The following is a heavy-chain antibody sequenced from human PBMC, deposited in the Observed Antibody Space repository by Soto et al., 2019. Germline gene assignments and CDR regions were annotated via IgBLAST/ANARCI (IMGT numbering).Heavy chain of an antibody. CDR1: GFTFSSYA. D-gene: IGHD1-26*01. Sequence: EVQLLESGGGLVQPGGSLRLSCAASGFTFSSYAMRWVRQAPGKGLEWVSAISGSGGSTYYADSVKGRFTISRDNSKNTVYLQMNSRGGEDTAVYYCARRGSGSYYDYWGQGTLVTVSS. J-gene: IGHJ4*02. CDR3: ARRGSGSYYDY. V-gene: IGHV3-23*01. CDR2: ISGSGGST.